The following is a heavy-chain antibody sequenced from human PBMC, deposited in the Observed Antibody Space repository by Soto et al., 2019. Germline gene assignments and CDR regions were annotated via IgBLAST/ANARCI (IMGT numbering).Heavy chain of an antibody. CDR3: ARGRYDFWSGYRILKWFDP. J-gene: IGHJ5*02. V-gene: IGHV3-21*01. D-gene: IGHD3-3*01. CDR2: ISSSSSYI. CDR1: GFTFSSYS. Sequence: GGSLRLSCAASGFTFSSYSMNWVRQAPGKGLEWVSSISSSSSYIYYADSVKGRFTISRDNAKNSLYLQMNSLRAEDTAVYYCARGRYDFWSGYRILKWFDPWGQGTLVTVS.